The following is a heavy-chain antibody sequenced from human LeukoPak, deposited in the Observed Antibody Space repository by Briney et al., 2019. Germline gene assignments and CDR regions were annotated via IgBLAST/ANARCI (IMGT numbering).Heavy chain of an antibody. CDR1: GFTFSIYE. CDR3: ARGGRGYSGYDSLGYYMDV. CDR2: ISSSGSTI. J-gene: IGHJ6*03. V-gene: IGHV3-48*03. D-gene: IGHD5-12*01. Sequence: GGSLRLSCAASGFTFSIYEMNWVRQAPGKGLEWVSYISSSGSTIYYADSVKGRFTISRDNAKNSLYLQMNSLRAEDTAVYYCARGGRGYSGYDSLGYYMDVWGKGTTVTISS.